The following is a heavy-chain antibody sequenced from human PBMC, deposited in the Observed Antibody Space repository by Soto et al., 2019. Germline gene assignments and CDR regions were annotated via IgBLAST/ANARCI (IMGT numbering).Heavy chain of an antibody. CDR1: GFTFSSYG. D-gene: IGHD3-3*01. V-gene: IGHV3-30*18. J-gene: IGHJ5*02. CDR3: AKDGIFGVVTMNWFDP. Sequence: PVGSLRLSCAASGFTFSSYGMHWVRQAPGKGLEWVAVISYDGSNKYYADSVKGRFTISRDNSKNTLYLQINSLRAEDTAVYYCAKDGIFGVVTMNWFDPWGQGTLVTVSS. CDR2: ISYDGSNK.